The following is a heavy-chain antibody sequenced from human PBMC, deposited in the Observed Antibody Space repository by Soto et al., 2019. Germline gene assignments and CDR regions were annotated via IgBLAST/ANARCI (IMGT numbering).Heavy chain of an antibody. Sequence: QVQLQESGPGLVKPSETLSLTCTVSGGSISSYYWSWIRQPPGKGLEWIGYIYYSGSTNYNPSLKSRVTISVDTSKNQFSLKLSSVTAADTAVYYCARQDESGFGEAYFDYWGQGTLVTVSS. CDR2: IYYSGST. J-gene: IGHJ4*02. CDR3: ARQDESGFGEAYFDY. V-gene: IGHV4-59*01. D-gene: IGHD3-10*01. CDR1: GGSISSYY.